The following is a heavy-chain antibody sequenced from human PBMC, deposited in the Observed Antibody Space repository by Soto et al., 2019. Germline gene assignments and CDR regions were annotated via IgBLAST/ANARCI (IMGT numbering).Heavy chain of an antibody. CDR1: GGTFSSYA. CDR3: AVPGWELPTYYYYYGMDV. J-gene: IGHJ6*02. V-gene: IGHV1-69*13. Sequence: ASVKVSCKASGGTFSSYAISWVRQAPGQGLEWMGGIIPIFGTANYAQKFQGRVTITADESTSTAYMGLSSLRSEDTAVYYCAVPGWELPTYYYYYGMDVWGQGTTVTVSS. D-gene: IGHD1-26*01. CDR2: IIPIFGTA.